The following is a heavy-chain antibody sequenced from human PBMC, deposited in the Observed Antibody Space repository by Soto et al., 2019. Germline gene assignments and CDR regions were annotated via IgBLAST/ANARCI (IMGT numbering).Heavy chain of an antibody. D-gene: IGHD3-10*01. Sequence: SETLSLTCPVSGSSVSSGSYYWSWIRQPPGKGLEWIGYIYYSGSTDYNPSLMSRVTISIDTSKNQFSLKLISVTAADTAVYYCARDIWFGEVSHGMDVWGQGTTVTVSS. V-gene: IGHV4-61*01. CDR3: ARDIWFGEVSHGMDV. CDR1: GSSVSSGSYY. CDR2: IYYSGST. J-gene: IGHJ6*02.